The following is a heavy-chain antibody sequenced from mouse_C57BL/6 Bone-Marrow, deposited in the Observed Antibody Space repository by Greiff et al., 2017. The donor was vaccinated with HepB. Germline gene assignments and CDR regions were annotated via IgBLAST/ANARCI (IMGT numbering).Heavy chain of an antibody. J-gene: IGHJ2*01. D-gene: IGHD2-4*01. CDR3: AREDYEGLNYFDY. CDR2: IDPSDSYT. V-gene: IGHV1-69*01. Sequence: QVQLQQPGAELVMPGASVKLSCKASGYTFTSYWMHWVKQRPGQGLEWIGEIDPSDSYTNYNQKFKGKSTLTVDKSSSTAYMQLSSLTSEDSAVYYCAREDYEGLNYFDYWGQGTTLTVSS. CDR1: GYTFTSYW.